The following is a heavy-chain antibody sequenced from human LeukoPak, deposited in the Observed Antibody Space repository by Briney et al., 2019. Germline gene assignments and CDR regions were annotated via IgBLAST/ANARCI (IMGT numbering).Heavy chain of an antibody. CDR3: ARDAGSSWTRFDY. CDR2: IIPIFGTA. D-gene: IGHD6-13*01. Sequence: SVKVSCKASGGTFSSYAISWVRQAPGQGLEWTGGIIPIFGTANYAQKFQGRVTITTDESTSTAYMELSSLRSEDTAVYYCARDAGSSWTRFDYWGQGTLVTVSS. V-gene: IGHV1-69*05. CDR1: GGTFSSYA. J-gene: IGHJ4*02.